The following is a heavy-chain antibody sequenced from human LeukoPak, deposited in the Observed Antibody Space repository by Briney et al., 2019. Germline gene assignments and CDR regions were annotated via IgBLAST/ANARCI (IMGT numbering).Heavy chain of an antibody. CDR1: GFTFSSYA. D-gene: IGHD3-22*01. J-gene: IGHJ6*02. Sequence: GGSLRLSCAASGFTFSSYAMSWVRQAPGKGLEWVSSIPGSGGATYYADSVRGRFSISRDSSKNTVYLQMNSLRDEDTAVYYCARARPWDSSRSYYFGMDVWGHGTTVTVSS. V-gene: IGHV3-23*01. CDR3: ARARPWDSSRSYYFGMDV. CDR2: IPGSGGAT.